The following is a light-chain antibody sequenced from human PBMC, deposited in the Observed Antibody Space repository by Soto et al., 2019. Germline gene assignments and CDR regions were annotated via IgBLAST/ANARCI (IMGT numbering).Light chain of an antibody. Sequence: DIQMTQSPSSLSASVGDRVTITCRASPGISNYLAWYQQKPGKVPKLLIYAASTLHSGVPSRFSGSGSGTDFTLTISSLQPEDVATYYCQKYSSAPRTFGQGTKVEI. CDR1: PGISNY. CDR2: AAS. V-gene: IGKV1-27*01. J-gene: IGKJ1*01. CDR3: QKYSSAPRT.